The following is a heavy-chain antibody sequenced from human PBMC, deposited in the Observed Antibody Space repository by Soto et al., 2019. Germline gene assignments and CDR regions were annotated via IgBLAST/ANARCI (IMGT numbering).Heavy chain of an antibody. V-gene: IGHV3-23*01. CDR2: ISGSGGST. Sequence: PGGSLRLSCAASGFTFSSYAMSWVRQAPGKGLEWVSAISGSGGSTYYADSVKGRFTISRDNSKNTLYLQMNSLRAEDTAVYYCAKGGFSSFTYVWGSYRPNWFDPWGQGTLVTVPQ. CDR3: AKGGFSSFTYVWGSYRPNWFDP. CDR1: GFTFSSYA. J-gene: IGHJ5*02. D-gene: IGHD3-16*02.